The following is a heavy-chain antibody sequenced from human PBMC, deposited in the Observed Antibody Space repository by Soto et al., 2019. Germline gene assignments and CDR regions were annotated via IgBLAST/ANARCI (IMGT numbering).Heavy chain of an antibody. CDR1: GGSVSSGSYY. Sequence: QVQLQESGPGLVKPSETLSLTCTVSGGSVSSGSYYWSWIRQPPGKGLEWIGYISYSGSTNYNPSLKSRVTISLDTSKNQFSLKLSSVTAAYTAVYYCAREPTTVTNYYYYALDVWGQGTTVTVSS. CDR2: ISYSGST. V-gene: IGHV4-61*01. CDR3: AREPTTVTNYYYYALDV. J-gene: IGHJ6*02. D-gene: IGHD4-17*01.